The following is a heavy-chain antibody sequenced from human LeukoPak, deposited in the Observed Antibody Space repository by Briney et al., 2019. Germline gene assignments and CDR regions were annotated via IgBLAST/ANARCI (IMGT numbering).Heavy chain of an antibody. CDR2: INPSGGST. Sequence: ASVKVSWKASGYTFTSYYMHWVRQAPGQGLEWMGIINPSGGSTSYAQKFQGRVTMTRDTSTSTVYMELSSLRSEDTAVYYCARGSKKVVLRFLERQRGDWFDPWGQGTLVTVSS. J-gene: IGHJ5*02. D-gene: IGHD3-3*01. V-gene: IGHV1-46*01. CDR3: ARGSKKVVLRFLERQRGDWFDP. CDR1: GYTFTSYY.